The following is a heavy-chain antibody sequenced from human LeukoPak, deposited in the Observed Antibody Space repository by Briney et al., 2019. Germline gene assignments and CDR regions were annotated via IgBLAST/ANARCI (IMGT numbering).Heavy chain of an antibody. CDR3: ARTGSVAGTFDP. CDR2: IIPIFGTA. D-gene: IGHD6-19*01. Sequence: SVKVSCKASGGTFSSYAISWVRQAPGQGLEWMGGIIPIFGTANYAQKFQGRVTITADKSTSTAYMELSSLRSEDTAVYYCARTGSVAGTFDPWGQGTLVTVSS. J-gene: IGHJ5*02. V-gene: IGHV1-69*06. CDR1: GGTFSSYA.